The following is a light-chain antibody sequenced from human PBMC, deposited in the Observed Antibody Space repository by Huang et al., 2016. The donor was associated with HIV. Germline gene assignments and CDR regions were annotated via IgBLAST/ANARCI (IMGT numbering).Light chain of an antibody. CDR3: QQYNKLPAYT. CDR1: QSVSSN. J-gene: IGKJ2*01. Sequence: EIVMTQSPATLSVSPGERATLSCRASQSVSSNLAWYQVKPGQAPRRLIYGASTRATGIPARFSGSGSGTEFTLTIRSLQSEDFAVYYCQQYNKLPAYTFGQGTKLEIK. CDR2: GAS. V-gene: IGKV3-15*01.